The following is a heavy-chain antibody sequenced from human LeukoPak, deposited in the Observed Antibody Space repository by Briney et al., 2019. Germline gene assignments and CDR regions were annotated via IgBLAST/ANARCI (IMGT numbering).Heavy chain of an antibody. V-gene: IGHV3-7*01. J-gene: IGHJ4*02. CDR2: IKHDGSEQ. Sequence: GGSLRLSCAGSGFTFSNNWMSWVRQAPGKGPEWVANIKHDGSEQYYVDSVKGRFTISRDNARNSLYLQMNSLGVEDTAVYYCKSGGAAPGAFDYWGQGALVTVSS. CDR1: GFTFSNNW. CDR3: KSGGAAPGAFDY. D-gene: IGHD6-13*01.